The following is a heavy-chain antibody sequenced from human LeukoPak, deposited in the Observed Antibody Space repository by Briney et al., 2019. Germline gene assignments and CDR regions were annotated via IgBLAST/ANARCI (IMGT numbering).Heavy chain of an antibody. J-gene: IGHJ4*02. Sequence: GGSLRLSCAASGFPFSSYGMHRVRQAPGKGLEWVAVLSYDGSNEYYADSVKGRFTISRDNSKNTLYQQMNNLRVEDTAVYYCAGSWFYRDYFEYWGQGTLVTVSS. V-gene: IGHV3-30*03. D-gene: IGHD3-10*01. CDR1: GFPFSSYG. CDR2: LSYDGSNE. CDR3: AGSWFYRDYFEY.